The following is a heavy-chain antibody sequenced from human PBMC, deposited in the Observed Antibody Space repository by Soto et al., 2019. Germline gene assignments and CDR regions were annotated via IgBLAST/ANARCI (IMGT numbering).Heavy chain of an antibody. D-gene: IGHD4-4*01. CDR1: GFTFSSYA. CDR2: ISGSGGST. CDR3: AKDLGYSKVSLYYYGMDV. J-gene: IGHJ6*02. V-gene: IGHV3-23*01. Sequence: GGCLRLSCAASGFTFSSYAMSWVRQAPGKGLEWVSAISGSGGSTYYADSVKGRFTISRDNSKNTLYLQMNSLRAEDTAVHYCAKDLGYSKVSLYYYGMDVWGQGTTVTVSS.